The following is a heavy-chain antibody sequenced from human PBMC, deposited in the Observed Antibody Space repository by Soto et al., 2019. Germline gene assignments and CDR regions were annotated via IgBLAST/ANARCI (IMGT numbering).Heavy chain of an antibody. CDR1: GFTVNSHA. CDR2: ISGSGDGT. V-gene: IGHV3-23*01. Sequence: PXEFLLLSCAASGFTVNSHAMSWVRQAPGKGLEWVASISGSGDGTYYGDSVKGRFTISRDSSSSTLYLQMNNLRGEDTAVYFCTKSRRGILMVYGFGGMDVWGQGTTVTVSS. D-gene: IGHD2-8*01. J-gene: IGHJ6*02. CDR3: TKSRRGILMVYGFGGMDV.